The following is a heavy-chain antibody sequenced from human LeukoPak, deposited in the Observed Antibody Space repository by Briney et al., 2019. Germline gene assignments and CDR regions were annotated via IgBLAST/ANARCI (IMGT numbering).Heavy chain of an antibody. Sequence: ASVKVSCKASGYTFTGYYMHWVRQAPGQGLEWMGWINPNSGGTNYAQKFQGRVTVTRDTSISTAYMELSRLRSDDTAVYYCARARVVGANFDYWGQGTLVTVSS. CDR2: INPNSGGT. D-gene: IGHD1-26*01. J-gene: IGHJ4*02. CDR3: ARARVVGANFDY. CDR1: GYTFTGYY. V-gene: IGHV1-2*02.